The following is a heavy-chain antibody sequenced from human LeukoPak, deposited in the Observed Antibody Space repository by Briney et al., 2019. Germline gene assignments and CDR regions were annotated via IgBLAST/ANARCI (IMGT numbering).Heavy chain of an antibody. V-gene: IGHV3-20*04. CDR2: INWNGGST. Sequence: PGESLRLSCAASGFTFDDYGMSWVRQAPGKGLEWVSGINWNGGSTGYADSVKGRFTISRDNAKNSLYLQMNSLRAEDTALYYCARDAFGWELLRNDAFDIWGQGTMVTVSS. D-gene: IGHD1-26*01. J-gene: IGHJ3*02. CDR1: GFTFDDYG. CDR3: ARDAFGWELLRNDAFDI.